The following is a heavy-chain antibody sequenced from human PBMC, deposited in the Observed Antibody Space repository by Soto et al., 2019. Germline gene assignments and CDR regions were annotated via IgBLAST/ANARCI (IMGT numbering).Heavy chain of an antibody. CDR3: ARGAYPFDTSGYSFDD. J-gene: IGHJ4*02. D-gene: IGHD3-22*01. V-gene: IGHV3-30-3*01. Sequence: QVQLVESGGGVVQPGRSLRLSCSASRFIFSSYAMHWVRQAAGKGLEWVAVISSDGSNDHYADSVKGRFTISRDNSKNTVYLQTNSLRTEDTAVYYCARGAYPFDTSGYSFDDWGQGTLVTVSS. CDR1: RFIFSSYA. CDR2: ISSDGSND.